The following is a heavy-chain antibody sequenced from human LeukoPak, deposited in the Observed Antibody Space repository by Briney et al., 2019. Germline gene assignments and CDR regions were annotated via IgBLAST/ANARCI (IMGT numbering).Heavy chain of an antibody. V-gene: IGHV3-48*04. J-gene: IGHJ4*02. CDR3: ARDRDWSFDY. Sequence: GGSLRLSCAASGFSFSTYSMNWVRQAPGKGLEWVSNIRGSSSAMNYADSVRGRFAISRDNAKNSLYLEMSSLRAEDTAVYYCARDRDWSFDYWGQGTLVTVSS. D-gene: IGHD3-9*01. CDR1: GFSFSTYS. CDR2: IRGSSSAM.